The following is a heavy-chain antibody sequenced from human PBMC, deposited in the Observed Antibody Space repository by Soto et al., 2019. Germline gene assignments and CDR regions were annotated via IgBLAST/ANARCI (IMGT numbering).Heavy chain of an antibody. CDR3: AREGDPGYYYYGMDV. V-gene: IGHV3-30-3*01. CDR2: ISYDGFNK. D-gene: IGHD2-21*02. J-gene: IGHJ6*02. CDR1: GFTFANFA. Sequence: GGSLSLSCEASGFTFANFAVYWVRQAPGKGLEWVAVISYDGFNKYYAYSVKGRFTISRDNAKNSLYLQMNSLRAEDTAVYYCAREGDPGYYYYGMDVWGQGTTVTVSS.